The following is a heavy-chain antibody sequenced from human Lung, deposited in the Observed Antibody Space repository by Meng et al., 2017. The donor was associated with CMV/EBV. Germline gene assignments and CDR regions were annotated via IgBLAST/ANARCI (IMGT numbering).Heavy chain of an antibody. D-gene: IGHD3-10*02. CDR2: IWSDGGDK. CDR3: AKDSYVVSTKTVDYHYGMDV. CDR1: RFNIRNYA. J-gene: IGHJ6*02. V-gene: IGHV3-33*06. Sequence: GESLKISCTASRFNIRNYAMHWVRQAPGKGLEWVAVIWSDGGDKYYADSVEGRFTISRDNSKNTLYLQMNSLRAEDTAVYYCAKDSYVVSTKTVDYHYGMDVWGQGXTVTVSS.